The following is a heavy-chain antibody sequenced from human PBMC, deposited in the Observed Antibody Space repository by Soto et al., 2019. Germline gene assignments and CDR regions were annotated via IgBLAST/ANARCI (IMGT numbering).Heavy chain of an antibody. CDR1: GFTFSGPA. J-gene: IGHJ6*02. V-gene: IGHV3-73*01. Sequence: GGSLRLSCAASGFTFSGPAMHWVRQASGKGLEWVGRIRSKANSYATAYAASVKGRFTISRDDSKNTAYLQMNSLKTEDTAVYYCTRRDCSSTSCYFYYGMDVWGQGTTVTVSS. CDR2: IRSKANSYAT. CDR3: TRRDCSSTSCYFYYGMDV. D-gene: IGHD2-2*01.